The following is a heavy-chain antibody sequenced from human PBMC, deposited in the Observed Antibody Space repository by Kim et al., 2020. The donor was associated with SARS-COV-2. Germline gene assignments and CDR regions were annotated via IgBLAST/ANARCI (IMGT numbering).Heavy chain of an antibody. V-gene: IGHV3-11*05. J-gene: IGHJ5*02. Sequence: ADSVEGRFTISRDNAMKSLYLNMTTLRAEDTAVYYCARVSSGSSSWYWFDAWGQGTLVTVSS. CDR3: ARVSSGSSSWYWFDA. D-gene: IGHD6-13*01.